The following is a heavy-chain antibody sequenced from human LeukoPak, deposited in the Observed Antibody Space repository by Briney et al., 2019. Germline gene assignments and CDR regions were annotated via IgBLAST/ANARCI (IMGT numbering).Heavy chain of an antibody. Sequence: SGGSLRLSCAASGFTFSSAWMSWVRQAPGKGLVWVSRINTDGSSTSYVDSVKGRFTISRDNAKNTLYLQMNSLRAEDTAVYYCARDFLHLGGWGQGTMVTVSS. CDR3: ARDFLHLGG. CDR2: INTDGSST. V-gene: IGHV3-74*01. J-gene: IGHJ3*01. CDR1: GFTFSSAW. D-gene: IGHD3-16*01.